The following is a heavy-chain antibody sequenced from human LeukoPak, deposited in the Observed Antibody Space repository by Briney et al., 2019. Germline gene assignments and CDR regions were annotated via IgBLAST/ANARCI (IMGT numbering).Heavy chain of an antibody. CDR3: AKHPLAAVAGQFDY. J-gene: IGHJ4*02. CDR1: GFTFSSYA. CDR2: TSGSGGST. Sequence: GASLRLSCAASGFTFSSYAMSWVRQAPGKGLEWVSATSGSGGSTYYADSVKGRFTISRDNSKNTLYLQMNSLRAEDTAVYYCAKHPLAAVAGQFDYWGQGTLVTVSS. D-gene: IGHD6-19*01. V-gene: IGHV3-23*01.